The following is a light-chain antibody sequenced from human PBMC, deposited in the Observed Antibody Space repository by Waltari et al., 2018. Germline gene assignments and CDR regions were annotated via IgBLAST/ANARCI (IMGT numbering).Light chain of an antibody. V-gene: IGKV3-20*01. Sequence: VLTQSPGTLSLSPGERATLSCRASQRLTKNYLAWYQQKPCQAPRLLIYGASSRAAGIPDRFSGSGSGTDFTLTISRLEPDDFAVYYCQQYGSSIMYTFGQGTKLEIK. CDR3: QQYGSSIMYT. CDR2: GAS. CDR1: QRLTKNY. J-gene: IGKJ2*01.